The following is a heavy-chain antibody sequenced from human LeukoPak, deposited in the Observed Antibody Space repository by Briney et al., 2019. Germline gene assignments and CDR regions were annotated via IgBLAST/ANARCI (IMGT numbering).Heavy chain of an antibody. CDR1: GFTFSSYG. Sequence: GGSLRLSCAASGFTFSSYGMHWVRQAPGKGLEWVAVISYDGSNKYYADSAKGRFTISRDNSKNTLYLQMNSLRAEDTAVYYCAKDRDSSGYIDYWGQGTLVTVSS. V-gene: IGHV3-30*18. J-gene: IGHJ4*02. CDR2: ISYDGSNK. CDR3: AKDRDSSGYIDY. D-gene: IGHD3-22*01.